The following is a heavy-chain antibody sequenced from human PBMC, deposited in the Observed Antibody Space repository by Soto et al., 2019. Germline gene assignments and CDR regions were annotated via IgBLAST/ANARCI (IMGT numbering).Heavy chain of an antibody. Sequence: SVKVSCKASGFTFTSSAVQWVRQARGQRLEWIGWIVVGSGNTNYAQKFQERVTITRDMSTSTAYMELSSLRSEDTAVYYCPGAGYSSRWTEYGGQGALVTVSS. V-gene: IGHV1-58*01. J-gene: IGHJ4*02. CDR2: IVVGSGNT. D-gene: IGHD6-13*01. CDR3: PGAGYSSRWTEY. CDR1: GFTFTSSA.